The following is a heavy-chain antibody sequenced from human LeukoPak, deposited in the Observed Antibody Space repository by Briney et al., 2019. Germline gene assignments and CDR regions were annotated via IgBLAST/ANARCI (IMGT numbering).Heavy chain of an antibody. J-gene: IGHJ3*02. Sequence: SETLCLTCSVSGGSISSGDYYWIWIRPRPGKGLEWIGSIPPSGNTYYNPSLKSRVTISVDTSNNQFSVKLSSVTAADTAVYYCARNFDSYNAFDIWGRVAMVTVSS. CDR1: GGSISSGDYY. CDR2: IPPSGNT. D-gene: IGHD3-22*01. V-gene: IGHV4-31*03. CDR3: ARNFDSYNAFDI.